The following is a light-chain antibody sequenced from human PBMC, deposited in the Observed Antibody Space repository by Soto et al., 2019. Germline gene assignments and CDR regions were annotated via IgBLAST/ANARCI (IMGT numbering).Light chain of an antibody. CDR1: QSISRT. CDR2: GAS. J-gene: IGKJ5*01. V-gene: IGKV3-15*01. Sequence: EILMTQSPATLSVSPGEGLTLSCRASQSISRTLAWYQQRPGQAPRLLIYGASTRATGIPARFSGSGSGTEFTLTISSLQSEDFAIYYCQQYNNWPPITFGQGTRLEIK. CDR3: QQYNNWPPIT.